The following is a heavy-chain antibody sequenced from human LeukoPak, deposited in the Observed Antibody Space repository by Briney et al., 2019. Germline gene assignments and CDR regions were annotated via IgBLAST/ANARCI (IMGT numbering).Heavy chain of an antibody. CDR2: ISGSGGST. J-gene: IGHJ6*03. Sequence: PGGSLRLSCAASGFTFSSYAMSWVRQAPGKGLEWVSAISGSGGSTYYADSVKGRFTISRDNSKNTLYLQMNSLRAEDTAVYYCASPTGTTSGVGYYYYMDVWGKGTTVTVSS. V-gene: IGHV3-23*01. D-gene: IGHD1-7*01. CDR3: ASPTGTTSGVGYYYYMDV. CDR1: GFTFSSYA.